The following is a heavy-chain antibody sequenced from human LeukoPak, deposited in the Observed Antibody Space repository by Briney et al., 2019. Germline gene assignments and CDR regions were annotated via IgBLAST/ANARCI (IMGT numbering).Heavy chain of an antibody. J-gene: IGHJ4*02. CDR1: GFTFSSYS. V-gene: IGHV3-23*01. Sequence: GGSLRLSCAASGFTFSSYSMNWVRQAPGKGLEWVSAIGSGTYYADSVKGRFTISRDNSKNTLYLQMNSLRAEDTAEYYCAKVLAYYFDYWGQGTLVTVSS. CDR2: IGSGT. CDR3: AKVLAYYFDY.